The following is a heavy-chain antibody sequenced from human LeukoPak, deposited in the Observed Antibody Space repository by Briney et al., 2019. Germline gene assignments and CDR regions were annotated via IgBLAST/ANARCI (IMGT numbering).Heavy chain of an antibody. CDR2: IYTSGTT. V-gene: IGHV4-61*02. Sequence: SETLSLTCTVSGGSISSGGYYWSWIRQPAGKGLEWIGRIYTSGTTNCNPSLKSRVTISVDMSKNQFSLKLSSVTAADTAVYYCARVPLYDSTPGWFDPWGQGTLVTVSS. CDR1: GGSISSGGYY. D-gene: IGHD3-9*01. J-gene: IGHJ5*02. CDR3: ARVPLYDSTPGWFDP.